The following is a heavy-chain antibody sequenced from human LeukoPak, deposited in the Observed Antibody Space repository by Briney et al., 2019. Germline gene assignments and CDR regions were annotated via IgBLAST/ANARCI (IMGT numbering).Heavy chain of an antibody. CDR1: GFTFSSYS. Sequence: GGSLRLSCAASGFTFSSYSMNWVRQAPGKGLQWVSSISSGGAKTYYADSVKGRVTTSTDTAKNSCYLEMNSLVAEDTAVYYCARDPIAVVGGGSFDYWGQGILVTASS. J-gene: IGHJ4*02. V-gene: IGHV3-21*01. D-gene: IGHD6-19*01. CDR3: ARDPIAVVGGGSFDY. CDR2: ISSGGAKT.